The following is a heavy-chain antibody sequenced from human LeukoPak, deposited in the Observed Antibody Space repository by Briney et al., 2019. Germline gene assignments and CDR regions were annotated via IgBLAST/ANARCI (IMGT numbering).Heavy chain of an antibody. CDR1: GFTFSSYA. V-gene: IGHV3-30*04. CDR3: ARQGSSGWSGNFDY. J-gene: IGHJ4*02. D-gene: IGHD6-19*01. CDR2: ISCDGSNK. Sequence: PGRSLRLSCAASGFTFSSYAMHWVRQAPGKGLEWVAVISCDGSNKYYADSVKGRFTISRDNSKNTLYLQMNSLRAEDTAVYYCARQGSSGWSGNFDYWGQGTLVTASS.